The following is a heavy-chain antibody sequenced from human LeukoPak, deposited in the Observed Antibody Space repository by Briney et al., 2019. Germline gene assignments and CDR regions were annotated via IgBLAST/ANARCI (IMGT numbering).Heavy chain of an antibody. CDR2: IYYSGST. CDR3: ARSGYEDPFDY. CDR1: GGSISSGGYY. J-gene: IGHJ4*02. D-gene: IGHD5-12*01. V-gene: IGHV4-30-4*01. Sequence: PSETLSLTCTVSGGSISSGGYYWSWIRQPPGKGLEWIGYIYYSGSTYYNPSLKSRVTISVDTSKNQFSLKLSSVTAADTAVYYCARSGYEDPFDYWGQGTLVTVSS.